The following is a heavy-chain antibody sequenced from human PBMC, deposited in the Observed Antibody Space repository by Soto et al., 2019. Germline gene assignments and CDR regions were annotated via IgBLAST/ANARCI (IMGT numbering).Heavy chain of an antibody. CDR1: GFTVSSNY. V-gene: IGHV3-66*01. D-gene: IGHD6-19*01. Sequence: GGSLRLSCAASGFTVSSNYMSWVRQAPGKGLEWVSVIYSGGSTYYADSVKGGFTISRDNSKNTLYLQMNSLRAEDTAVYYCARDRVAGKATSYYMDVWGKGTTVTVSS. J-gene: IGHJ6*03. CDR3: ARDRVAGKATSYYMDV. CDR2: IYSGGST.